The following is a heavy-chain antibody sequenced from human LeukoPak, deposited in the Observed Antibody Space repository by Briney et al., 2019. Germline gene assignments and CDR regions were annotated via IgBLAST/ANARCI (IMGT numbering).Heavy chain of an antibody. J-gene: IGHJ4*02. CDR3: ARDRRYSYGKPFDY. D-gene: IGHD5-18*01. CDR2: INHSGST. CDR1: GGSFSGYY. Sequence: SETLSLTCAVYGGSFSGYYWSWIRQPPGKGLEWIGEINHSGSTNYNPSLKSRVTISVDTSKNQSSLKLSSVTAADTAVYYCARDRRYSYGKPFDYWGQGTLVTVSS. V-gene: IGHV4-34*01.